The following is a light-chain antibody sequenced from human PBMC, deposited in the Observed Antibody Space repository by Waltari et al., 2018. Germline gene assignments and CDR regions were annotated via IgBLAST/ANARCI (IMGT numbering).Light chain of an antibody. CDR3: QQYNDWPKIT. CDR1: ETILFNSNNKNY. Sequence: DIVMTQSPDSLAVPLGERATINSKSSETILFNSNNKNYLAWYQQKAGQPPKRLVYWASTRESGVPDRFSGSGSGTDFTLSISSLQSEDFALYYCQQYNDWPKITFGQGTRLEIK. J-gene: IGKJ5*01. V-gene: IGKV4-1*01. CDR2: WAS.